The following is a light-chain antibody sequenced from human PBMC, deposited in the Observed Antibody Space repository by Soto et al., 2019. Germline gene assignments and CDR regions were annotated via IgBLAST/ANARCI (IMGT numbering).Light chain of an antibody. J-gene: IGKJ1*01. V-gene: IGKV3-15*01. CDR1: QSVSRN. CDR2: GAS. CDR3: QQYNNWPWT. Sequence: EIVMTQSPATLSVSLGERATLSCRASQSVSRNLAWYQQKPGQAPRLLIYGASTRATGIPARFSGSGSGTEFTLTISSLQSEDFAVYYCQQYNNWPWTFGQGTKVDIK.